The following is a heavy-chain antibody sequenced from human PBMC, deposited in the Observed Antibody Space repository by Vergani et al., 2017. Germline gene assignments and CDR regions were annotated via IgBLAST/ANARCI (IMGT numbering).Heavy chain of an antibody. V-gene: IGHV1-8*01. CDR2: MNPKSGNT. CDR3: ARGVLDSKYRHNWFGP. Sequence: QEQLVQSGAEVRKPGASVKVSCKASRYNFTSFDINWVRLATGQGLEWMGWMNPKSGNTAYAAKFQGRITMTRDSSTDTAYMEMKSLRSEDTAIYFCARGVLDSKYRHNWFGPWGQGTVVTVSS. CDR1: RYNFTSFD. D-gene: IGHD3/OR15-3a*01. J-gene: IGHJ5*02.